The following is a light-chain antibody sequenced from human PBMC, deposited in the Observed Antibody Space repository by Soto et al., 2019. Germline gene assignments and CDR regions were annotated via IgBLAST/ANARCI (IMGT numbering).Light chain of an antibody. J-gene: IGLJ1*01. CDR1: SSDVGGYKY. CDR2: EGT. CDR3: CSYAGDSTPYV. V-gene: IGLV2-23*01. Sequence: QSALTQPASVSGSPGQSITISCTGTSSDVGGYKYVSWYQHHPGKAPKLIIYEGTKRPSGVSNRFSGSKSGNTASLTISGLQAEDEADYYCCSYAGDSTPYVFGTGTKLTVL.